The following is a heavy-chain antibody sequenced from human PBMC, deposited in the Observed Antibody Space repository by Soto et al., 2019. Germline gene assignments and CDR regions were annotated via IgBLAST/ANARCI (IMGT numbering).Heavy chain of an antibody. CDR3: ARAMGTDGWSNHPFDS. CDR2: IKHDGSEQ. Sequence: GGSLRLSCAASGFTFSRYWMDWVRQAPRKGLEWVATIKHDGSEQYYVDSVKGRFIVSRDNAKNSLFLQMNGLRVEDTAVYFCARAMGTDGWSNHPFDSWGQGTRVTVAS. J-gene: IGHJ3*02. CDR1: GFTFSRYW. V-gene: IGHV3-7*04. D-gene: IGHD6-19*01.